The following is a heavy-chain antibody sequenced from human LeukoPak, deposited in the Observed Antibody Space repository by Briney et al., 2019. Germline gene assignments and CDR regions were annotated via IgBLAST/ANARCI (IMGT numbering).Heavy chain of an antibody. CDR1: GGSISTYY. J-gene: IGHJ4*02. Sequence: SETLSLTCTVSGGSISTYYWSWIRQRPGKGLEWFGEINHSGSTNYNPSLKSRVTISVDTSKNQFSLKLSSVTAADTAVYYCARLRYFDWLSIDYWGQGTLVTVSS. CDR3: ARLRYFDWLSIDY. V-gene: IGHV4-34*01. CDR2: INHSGST. D-gene: IGHD3-9*01.